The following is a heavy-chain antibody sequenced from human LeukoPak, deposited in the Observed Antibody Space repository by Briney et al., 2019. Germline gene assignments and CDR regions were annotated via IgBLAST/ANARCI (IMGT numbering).Heavy chain of an antibody. CDR2: ISWNSGSI. CDR1: GFTFDDYA. V-gene: IGHV3-9*01. D-gene: IGHD2-15*01. Sequence: PGRSLRLSCAASGFTFDDYAMHWVRQAPGKGLEWVSGISWNSGSIGYADSVKGRFTISRDNAKNSLYLQMSSLRVEDTALYYCAKDGKYCSGSTCHSNFWGQGTLVTVSS. J-gene: IGHJ4*02. CDR3: AKDGKYCSGSTCHSNF.